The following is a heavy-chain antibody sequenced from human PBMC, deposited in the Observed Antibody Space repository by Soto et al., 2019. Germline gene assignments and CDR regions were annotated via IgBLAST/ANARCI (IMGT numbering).Heavy chain of an antibody. CDR1: GDSVSSNSAA. J-gene: IGHJ4*02. D-gene: IGHD1-26*01. CDR2: TYYRSKWYN. CDR3: AREQGIQNGRYYLDLQYFDS. V-gene: IGHV6-1*01. Sequence: SQTLSLTCAISGDSVSSNSAAWNWIRQSPSRGLEWLGRTYYRSKWYNDYAVSVRSRITINPDTSENQISLQLNSVSPEDTAVYYCAREQGIQNGRYYLDLQYFDSWGPGTLVTVSS.